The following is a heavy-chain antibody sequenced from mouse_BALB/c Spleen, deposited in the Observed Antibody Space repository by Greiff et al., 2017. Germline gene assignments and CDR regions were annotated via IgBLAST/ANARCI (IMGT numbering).Heavy chain of an antibody. J-gene: IGHJ4*01. CDR3: ARIYDGYYGAMDY. D-gene: IGHD2-3*01. Sequence: EVQGVESGGGLVQPGGSRKLSCAASGFTFSSFGMHWVRQAPEKGLEWVAYISSGSSTIYYADTVKGRFTISRDNPKNTLFLQMTSLRSEDTAMYYCARIYDGYYGAMDYWGQGTSVTVSS. V-gene: IGHV5-17*02. CDR2: ISSGSSTI. CDR1: GFTFSSFG.